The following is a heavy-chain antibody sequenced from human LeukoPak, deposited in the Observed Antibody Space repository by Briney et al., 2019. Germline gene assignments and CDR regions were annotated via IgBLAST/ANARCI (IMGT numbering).Heavy chain of an antibody. V-gene: IGHV4-61*02. CDR2: IYTSGST. D-gene: IGHD3-3*01. CDR1: GGSISSGSYY. CDR3: ASGFRGFFGVGGTYFDY. J-gene: IGHJ4*02. Sequence: SQTLSLTCTVSGGSISSGSYYWSWIRQPAGKGLEWIGRIYTSGSTNYNPSLKSRVTISVDTSKNQFSLKLSSVTAADTAVYYCASGFRGFFGVGGTYFDYWGQGTLVSSSS.